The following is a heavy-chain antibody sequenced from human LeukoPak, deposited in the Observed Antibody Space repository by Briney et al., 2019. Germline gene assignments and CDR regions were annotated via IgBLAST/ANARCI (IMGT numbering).Heavy chain of an antibody. J-gene: IGHJ5*02. Sequence: PGGSLRLSCAASGFTFSSYGMHWVRQAPGKGLEWVAFIRYDGSNKYYADSVKGRFTISRDNSKNTLSLQMNSLRAEDTAVYYCAKMSSSWYQWFDPWGQGTLVTVSS. CDR3: AKMSSSWYQWFDP. CDR1: GFTFSSYG. V-gene: IGHV3-30*02. D-gene: IGHD6-13*01. CDR2: IRYDGSNK.